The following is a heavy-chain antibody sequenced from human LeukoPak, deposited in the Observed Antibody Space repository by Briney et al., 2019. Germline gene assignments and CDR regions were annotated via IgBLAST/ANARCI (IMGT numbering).Heavy chain of an antibody. D-gene: IGHD3-22*01. Sequence: GGSLRLSCAASGFTFSDHYMDWVRQAPGKGLEWVGRIKNRANSYTTEYAASVTGRFTISRDDSKNSLYLQMNSLKTEDTAVYYCARGSTYYDSSGQVPFDYWGQGTLVTVSS. CDR3: ARGSTYYDSSGQVPFDY. CDR2: IKNRANSYTT. V-gene: IGHV3-72*01. CDR1: GFTFSDHY. J-gene: IGHJ4*02.